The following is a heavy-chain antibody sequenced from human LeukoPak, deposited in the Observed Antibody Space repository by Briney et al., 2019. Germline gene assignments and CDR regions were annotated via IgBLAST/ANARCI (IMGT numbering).Heavy chain of an antibody. CDR3: ARWNGSGPFDY. CDR1: GFTFSGFR. Sequence: PGGSLRLSCAASGFTFSGFRMHWVRHAPGKGLVWVSRINSDGSSTTYADSVKGRFTISRDNANNTLYLQMNSLRAEDTAVYYCARWNGSGPFDYWGQGTLVTVSP. CDR2: INSDGSST. D-gene: IGHD6-19*01. J-gene: IGHJ4*02. V-gene: IGHV3-74*01.